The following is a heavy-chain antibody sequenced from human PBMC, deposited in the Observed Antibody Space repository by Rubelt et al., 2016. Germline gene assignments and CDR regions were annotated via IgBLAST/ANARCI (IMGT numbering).Heavy chain of an antibody. D-gene: IGHD1-26*01. CDR2: INAGTGNT. CDR1: GYTFTSYA. J-gene: IGHJ4*02. Sequence: QVQLVQSGAEVKKPGASVKVSCKASGYTFTSYAMHLVRQAPGQRLEWMGWINAGTGNTKYSQKFQGRVTITRDTSASTAYMELSSLRSEDTAVYYCARDIYSGSYYGYWGQGTLVTVSS. CDR3: ARDIYSGSYYGY. V-gene: IGHV1-3*01.